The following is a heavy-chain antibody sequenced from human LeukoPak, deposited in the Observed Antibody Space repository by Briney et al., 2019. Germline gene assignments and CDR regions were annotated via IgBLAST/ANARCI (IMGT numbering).Heavy chain of an antibody. CDR2: IRSSIYGGTP. CDR3: SRGWGNGNDLRPDY. CDR1: GFTFRVFA. V-gene: IGHV3-49*03. Sequence: PGGSLRLSCTSSGFTFRVFAVSWLRQAPGKGLECIGFIRSSIYGGTPKAAASVKGRFIFSRDDSKGVAYIRMNRFKTEDTAVYYCSRGWGNGNDLRPDYWGQGTLVTVSS. D-gene: IGHD1-1*01. J-gene: IGHJ4*02.